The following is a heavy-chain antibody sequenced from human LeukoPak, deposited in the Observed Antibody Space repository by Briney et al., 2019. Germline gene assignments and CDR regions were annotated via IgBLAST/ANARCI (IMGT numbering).Heavy chain of an antibody. Sequence: SETLSLTCAVSGGSISSSNWGSWVRQPPGEGVEWIGEIYHSGRTNYNPSVKSRDNIEVDKSKNHFSLKLSSVTAADTAVYYCARDGGPYSSSSSDYWGQGTLVTVSP. CDR3: ARDGGPYSSSSSDY. J-gene: IGHJ4*02. V-gene: IGHV4-4*02. D-gene: IGHD6-6*01. CDR2: IYHSGRT. CDR1: GGSISSSNW.